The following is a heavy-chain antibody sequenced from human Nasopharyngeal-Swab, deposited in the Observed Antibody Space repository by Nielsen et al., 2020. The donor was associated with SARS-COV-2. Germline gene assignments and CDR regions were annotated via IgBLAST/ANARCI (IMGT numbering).Heavy chain of an antibody. CDR3: AKDLRGANFYRATYGFDV. CDR1: GFTFSGFA. Sequence: GGSLRLSCVGSGFTFSGFAMSWVRQTPEKGLEWVSAISGGAGMTYYADSVKGRATVSRENPKNILYLELNSLRAEDTAVYFCAKDLRGANFYRATYGFDVWGQGTTVTVSS. CDR2: ISGGAGMT. D-gene: IGHD4/OR15-4a*01. V-gene: IGHV3-23*01. J-gene: IGHJ6*02.